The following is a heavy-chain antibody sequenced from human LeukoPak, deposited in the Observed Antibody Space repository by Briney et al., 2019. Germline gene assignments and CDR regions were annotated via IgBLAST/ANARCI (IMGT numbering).Heavy chain of an antibody. CDR3: ARDRVLGFGVVDRYGMDV. CDR2: IYYSGST. J-gene: IGHJ6*02. V-gene: IGHV4-61*08. CDR1: GGSISSGDYY. D-gene: IGHD3-3*01. Sequence: SETLSLTCTVSGGSISSGDYYWSWIRQPPGKGLEWIGYIYYSGSTNYNPSLKSRVTISVGTSKNQFSLKLSSVTAADTAVYYCARDRVLGFGVVDRYGMDVWGQGTTVTVSS.